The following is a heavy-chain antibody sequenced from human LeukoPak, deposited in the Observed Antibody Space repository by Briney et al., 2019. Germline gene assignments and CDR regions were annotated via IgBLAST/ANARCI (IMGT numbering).Heavy chain of an antibody. Sequence: GGSLRLSCAASGFTVSSNHMSWVRQAPGKGLEWVSVFYTGGDKYYAAFVKGRFTISRDNSNNMVFLQMNSLTVEDTALYYCAGGQMFTSGGFDNWGQGTLVTVSS. V-gene: IGHV3-53*01. CDR3: AGGQMFTSGGFDN. CDR2: FYTGGDK. D-gene: IGHD6-19*01. CDR1: GFTVSSNH. J-gene: IGHJ4*02.